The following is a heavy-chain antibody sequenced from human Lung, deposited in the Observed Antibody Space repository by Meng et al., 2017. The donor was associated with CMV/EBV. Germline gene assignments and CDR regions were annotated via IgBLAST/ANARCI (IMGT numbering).Heavy chain of an antibody. Sequence: SCAASAFIFSDYCMHCFRQAPGKGLEWVAIISYDGSSRYYGDSVTGRFTISRDNSKTTLYLQMDSLRANDTAVYYCANILYSSSSDYWGQGTLVTVSS. D-gene: IGHD6-6*01. V-gene: IGHV3-30*18. J-gene: IGHJ4*02. CDR1: AFIFSDYC. CDR3: ANILYSSSSDY. CDR2: ISYDGSSR.